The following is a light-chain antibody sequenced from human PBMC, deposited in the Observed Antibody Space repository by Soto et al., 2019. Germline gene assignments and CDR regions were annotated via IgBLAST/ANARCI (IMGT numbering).Light chain of an antibody. CDR2: EVS. CDR3: SSYSISTAYL. J-gene: IGLJ1*01. Sequence: QSALTQPASVSGSPGQSITISCTGTSSDVGGYNYVSWYQQQAGKAPKLIIHEVSNRPSGVSNRFSGSKSGNTASLTISGLQAEDEADYFCSSYSISTAYLFGTGTKLTVL. CDR1: SSDVGGYNY. V-gene: IGLV2-14*01.